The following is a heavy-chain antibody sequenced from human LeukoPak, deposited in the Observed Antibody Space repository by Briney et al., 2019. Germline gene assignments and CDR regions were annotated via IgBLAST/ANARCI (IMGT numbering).Heavy chain of an antibody. CDR1: GFTFSSYA. V-gene: IGHV3-23*01. J-gene: IGHJ4*02. CDR2: ISGSGGST. CDR3: AKRGGSSWSATDY. D-gene: IGHD6-13*01. Sequence: GGSLRLSCEASGFTFSSYAMNWVRQAPGKGLEWVSAISGSGGSTYYADSVKGRFTISRDNSNNRLYLQMNSLRAEDTAVYYCAKRGGSSWSATDYWGQGTLVTVSS.